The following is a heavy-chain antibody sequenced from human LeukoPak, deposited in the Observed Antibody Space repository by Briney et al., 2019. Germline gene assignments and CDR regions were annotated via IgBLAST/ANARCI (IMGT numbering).Heavy chain of an antibody. CDR2: ISSSSIYI. Sequence: GGSLRLSCAASGFTFSNAWMNWVRQAPGKGLEWVSSISSSSIYIYYADSVKGRFTISRDNAKNSLYLQMNSLRAEDTAVYYCARSGGYSGYDWFDYWGQGTLVTVSS. V-gene: IGHV3-21*01. CDR3: ARSGGYSGYDWFDY. D-gene: IGHD5-12*01. CDR1: GFTFSNAW. J-gene: IGHJ4*02.